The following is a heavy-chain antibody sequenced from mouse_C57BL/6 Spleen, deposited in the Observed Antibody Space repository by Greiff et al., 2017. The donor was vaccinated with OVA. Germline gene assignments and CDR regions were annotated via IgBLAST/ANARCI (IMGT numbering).Heavy chain of an antibody. CDR2: IYPRSGNT. CDR1: GYTFTSYG. CDR3: ARADYGSSYRYFDV. V-gene: IGHV1-81*01. Sequence: VQLQQSGAELARPGASVKLSCKASGYTFTSYGISWVKQRTGQGLEWIGEIYPRSGNTYYNEKFTGKATLTADKSSSTAYMELRSLTSEDSAVYFCARADYGSSYRYFDVWGTGTTVTVSS. J-gene: IGHJ1*03. D-gene: IGHD1-1*01.